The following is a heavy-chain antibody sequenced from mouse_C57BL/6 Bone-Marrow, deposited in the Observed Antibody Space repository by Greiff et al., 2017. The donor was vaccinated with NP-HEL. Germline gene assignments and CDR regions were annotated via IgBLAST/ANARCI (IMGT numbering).Heavy chain of an antibody. Sequence: VQLKQSGPELVKPGASVKISCKASGYTFTDYYMNWVKQSHGKSLEWIGDINPNNGGTSYNQKFKGKATLTVDKSSSTAYMELRSLTSEDSAVYYCASLGPYAMDYWGQGTSVTVSS. V-gene: IGHV1-26*01. CDR1: GYTFTDYY. CDR3: ASLGPYAMDY. D-gene: IGHD4-1*01. J-gene: IGHJ4*01. CDR2: INPNNGGT.